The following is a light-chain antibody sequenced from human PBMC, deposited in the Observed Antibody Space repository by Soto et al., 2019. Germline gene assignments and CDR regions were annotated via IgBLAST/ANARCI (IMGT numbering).Light chain of an antibody. V-gene: IGLV2-14*01. Sequence: QPASVSGSPGQSITISCTGTSSDVGGYNYVSWYQQHPGKAPKPMIYDVSNRPSGVSNRFSGSKSGNTASLTISGLQAEDEADYYCSSYTSSSTPSFGGGTQLTVL. CDR1: SSDVGGYNY. J-gene: IGLJ2*01. CDR3: SSYTSSSTPS. CDR2: DVS.